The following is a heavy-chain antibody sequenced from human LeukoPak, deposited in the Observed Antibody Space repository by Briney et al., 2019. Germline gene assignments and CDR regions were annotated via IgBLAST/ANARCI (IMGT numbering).Heavy chain of an antibody. Sequence: GGSVRLSCAASGFTFDDYAMHWVRQAPGKGLEWVSGISWNSGSIGYADSVKGRFTISRDNAKNSLYLQMNSLRAEDMALYYCAKEAAVAGQYYYSYYMDVWGTGTTVTVSS. CDR3: AKEAAVAGQYYYSYYMDV. CDR2: ISWNSGSI. J-gene: IGHJ6*03. D-gene: IGHD6-19*01. CDR1: GFTFDDYA. V-gene: IGHV3-9*03.